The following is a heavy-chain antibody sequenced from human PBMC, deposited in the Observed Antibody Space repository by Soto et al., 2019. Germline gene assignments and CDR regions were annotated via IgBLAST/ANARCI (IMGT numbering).Heavy chain of an antibody. D-gene: IGHD3-16*01. Sequence: GGSLRLSCGASGYTFSSYGLHWVRQAPGKGLEWVAVIWYDGSKKYYLDSVKGRFTVSKDDSKNTLYLQMNSLRAEDTAVYYCARDGGIGIDYWGQGTLVTVSS. CDR2: IWYDGSKK. CDR3: ARDGGIGIDY. V-gene: IGHV3-33*01. J-gene: IGHJ4*02. CDR1: GYTFSSYG.